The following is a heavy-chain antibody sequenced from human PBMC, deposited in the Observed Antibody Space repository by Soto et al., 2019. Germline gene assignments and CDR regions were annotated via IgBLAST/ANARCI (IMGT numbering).Heavy chain of an antibody. CDR2: IYNDGRT. CDR3: ARGLGRSWSHGD. D-gene: IGHD6-13*01. CDR1: GLTVSRSY. Sequence: GSLRLSCTASGLTVSRSYMSWVRQAPGKGLEWVSVIYNDGRTYYADSVKGRFTFSRDNSKNTLYLQMNSLRAEDTAVYYCARGLGRSWSHGDWGQGT. V-gene: IGHV3-66*01. J-gene: IGHJ4*02.